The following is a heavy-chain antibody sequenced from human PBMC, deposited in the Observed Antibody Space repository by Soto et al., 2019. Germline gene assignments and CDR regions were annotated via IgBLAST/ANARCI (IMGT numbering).Heavy chain of an antibody. V-gene: IGHV4-59*01. CDR3: ARDFYDSVGYTWFDS. D-gene: IGHD3-22*01. J-gene: IGHJ5*01. CDR1: GDTSTRYY. Sequence: SETLSLTCTVSGDTSTRYYWGWIRQAPGKGLEWIGHIHNSGTSTHNPSLNGRVTISIDMSKKQFSLKLTSLTSADTAVYYCARDFYDSVGYTWFDSWSQGTLVTVYS. CDR2: IHNSGTS.